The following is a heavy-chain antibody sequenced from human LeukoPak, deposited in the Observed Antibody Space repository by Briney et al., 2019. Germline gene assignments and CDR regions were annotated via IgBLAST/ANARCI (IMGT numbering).Heavy chain of an antibody. V-gene: IGHV3-7*01. J-gene: IGHJ4*02. CDR2: IKSDGSEK. D-gene: IGHD5-24*01. CDR1: AFTFSDYW. Sequence: PGGSLRLSCAASAFTFSDYWMTWVRQAPGKGLEWVANIKSDGSEKYYADSVKGRFTISRDNAKNSLYLQMNSLKAEDTAVYYCASGSGWRQLYWGQGTLVTVSP. CDR3: ASGSGWRQLY.